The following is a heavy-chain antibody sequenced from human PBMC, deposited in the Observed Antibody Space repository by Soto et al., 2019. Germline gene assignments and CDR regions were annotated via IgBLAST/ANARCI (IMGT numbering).Heavy chain of an antibody. CDR2: IYYSGST. J-gene: IGHJ4*02. Sequence: SETLSLTCTVSGGSISSGDYYWSWIRQPPGKGLEWIGYIYYSGSTYYNPSLKSRVTISVDTSKNQFSLKLSSVTAADSAVYYCASCRMVRGDFDYWGQGTLVTVSS. CDR3: ASCRMVRGDFDY. D-gene: IGHD3-10*01. CDR1: GGSISSGDYY. V-gene: IGHV4-30-4*01.